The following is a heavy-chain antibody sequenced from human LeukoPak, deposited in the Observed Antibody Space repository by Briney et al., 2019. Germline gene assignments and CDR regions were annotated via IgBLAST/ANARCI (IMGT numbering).Heavy chain of an antibody. CDR1: GFTLGNYA. CDR3: AKSSYYDTSGFYREYYFDY. CDR2: MSSSGGST. Sequence: GGSLRLSCAASGFTLGNYAMSWVRQAPGKGLEWVSSMSSSGGSTYYADSVKGRFTFSRDNPKNTLYLQMNSLRAEDTAVYYCAKSSYYDTSGFYREYYFDYWGQGTLVTVSS. V-gene: IGHV3-23*01. D-gene: IGHD3-22*01. J-gene: IGHJ4*02.